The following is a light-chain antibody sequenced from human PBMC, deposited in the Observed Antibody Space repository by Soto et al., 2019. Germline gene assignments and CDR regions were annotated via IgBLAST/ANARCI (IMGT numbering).Light chain of an antibody. Sequence: ETVLTQSPATLSLSPGERATLSCRASQSVSSYLGWYQQKPGQAPRLLIYDASNRATGIPARFSGSGSGTDFTLTISSLEPADFAVYYCQQRSNWPLTFGGGTMVEIK. CDR2: DAS. CDR3: QQRSNWPLT. V-gene: IGKV3-11*01. CDR1: QSVSSY. J-gene: IGKJ4*01.